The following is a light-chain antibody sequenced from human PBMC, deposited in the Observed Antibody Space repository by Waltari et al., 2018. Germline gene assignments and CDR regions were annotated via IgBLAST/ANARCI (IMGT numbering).Light chain of an antibody. J-gene: IGLJ3*02. Sequence: QSVLTQPPSVAGAPGQSVTIYCTGSSANIGAGYDVTWYHQPPGGAPKLLIYAPRSCPVGFPEGCYGSKSGSAASVAINGLQSDDEGDYYCQSYDSRLSAVFGAGSRLSVL. CDR1: SANIGAGYD. CDR3: QSYDSRLSAV. V-gene: IGLV1-40*01. CDR2: APR.